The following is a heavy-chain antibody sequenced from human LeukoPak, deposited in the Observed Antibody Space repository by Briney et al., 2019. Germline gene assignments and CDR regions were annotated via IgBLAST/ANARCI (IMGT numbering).Heavy chain of an antibody. Sequence: PGRSLRLSCAASGFTFSSYGMHWVRQAPGKGLEWVAVIWYDGSNKYYADSVKGRFTISRDNAKNTLYLQMNSLRAEDTAVYYCARDRNYYEYFEYWGQGTLVTVSS. J-gene: IGHJ4*02. CDR1: GFTFSSYG. V-gene: IGHV3-33*01. CDR3: ARDRNYYEYFEY. CDR2: IWYDGSNK. D-gene: IGHD3-22*01.